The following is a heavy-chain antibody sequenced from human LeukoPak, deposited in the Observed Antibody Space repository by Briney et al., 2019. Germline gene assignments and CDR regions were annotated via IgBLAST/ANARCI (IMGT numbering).Heavy chain of an antibody. J-gene: IGHJ4*02. D-gene: IGHD6-13*01. V-gene: IGHV3-66*02. CDR1: GFTVSSNY. Sequence: SGGSLRLSCAASGFTVSSNYMSWVRQAPGKGLEWDSVIYSGGSTYYADSVKGRFTIYRDNSKNTLYLQMNSLRAEDTAVYYCARGFRGSSWLGYYFDYWGQGTLVTVSS. CDR3: ARGFRGSSWLGYYFDY. CDR2: IYSGGST.